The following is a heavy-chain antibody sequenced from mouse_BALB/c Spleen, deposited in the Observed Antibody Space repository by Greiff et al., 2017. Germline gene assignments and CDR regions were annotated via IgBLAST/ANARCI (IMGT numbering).Heavy chain of an antibody. V-gene: IGHV3-8*02. J-gene: IGHJ1*01. CDR1: GDSITSGY. CDR2: ISYSGST. CDR3: ARSNYYGSPYWYFDV. Sequence: EVKLVESGPSLVKPSQTLSLTCSVTGDSITSGYWNWIRKFPGNKLEYMGYISYSGSTYYNPSLKSRISITRDTSKNQYYLQLNSVTTEDTATYYCARSNYYGSPYWYFDVWGAGTTVTVSS. D-gene: IGHD1-1*01.